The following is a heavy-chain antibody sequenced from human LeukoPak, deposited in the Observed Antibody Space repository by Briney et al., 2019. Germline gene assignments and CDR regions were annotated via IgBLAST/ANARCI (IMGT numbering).Heavy chain of an antibody. CDR3: AKDLHRGVIGF. V-gene: IGHV1-2*02. CDR1: GYTFSAYY. Sequence: ASVSVSCTGSGYTFSAYYMYGVRHAPGQGLEWMGWINPNNGDTNYAQTFQGRVTMTRDSSISTGYMELSRLTSDDTAVYYCAKDLHRGVIGFWGQGALVTVSS. J-gene: IGHJ4*02. CDR2: INPNNGDT. D-gene: IGHD3-10*01.